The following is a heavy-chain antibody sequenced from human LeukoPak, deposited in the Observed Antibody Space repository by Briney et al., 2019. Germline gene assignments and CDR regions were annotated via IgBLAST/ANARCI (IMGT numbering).Heavy chain of an antibody. V-gene: IGHV3-9*03. D-gene: IGHD5-12*01. CDR2: ISWNSGNV. Sequence: GGSLRLSCVASGFTFDDYAMHWVRQGPGKGLEWVSGISWNSGNVGYADAVEGRFTISRDNVKNSLYLQMNSLRAEDMAFYYCARATGYRSGSVDYWGQGTLVTVFS. CDR3: ARATGYRSGSVDY. J-gene: IGHJ4*02. CDR1: GFTFDDYA.